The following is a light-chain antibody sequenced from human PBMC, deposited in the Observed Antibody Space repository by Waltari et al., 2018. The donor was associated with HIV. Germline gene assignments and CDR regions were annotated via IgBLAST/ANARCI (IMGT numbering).Light chain of an antibody. J-gene: IGKJ3*01. CDR3: MQALQTLRRPFT. CDR2: LGS. CDR1: QGLLHSNGYHS. Sequence: IVMTQSPLSLPVTPGEPASTSCSSSQGLLHSNGYHSLDWYLQKPGQSPQLLIYLGSNRASGVPDRFSGSGSGADFTLKISRVEAEDVGVYYCMQALQTLRRPFTFGPGTKVDIK. V-gene: IGKV2-28*01.